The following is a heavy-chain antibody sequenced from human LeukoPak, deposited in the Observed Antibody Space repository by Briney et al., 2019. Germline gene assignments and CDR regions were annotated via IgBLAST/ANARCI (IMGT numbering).Heavy chain of an antibody. D-gene: IGHD6-13*01. Sequence: ASETLSLTCTVSGGSISSYYWSWIRQPPGKGLEWIGRIYTSGSTNYNPSLKSRVTMSVDTSKNQFSLKLSSVTAADTAVYYCASSSSWFLPFDYWGQGTLVTVSS. J-gene: IGHJ4*02. V-gene: IGHV4-4*07. CDR2: IYTSGST. CDR3: ASSSSWFLPFDY. CDR1: GGSISSYY.